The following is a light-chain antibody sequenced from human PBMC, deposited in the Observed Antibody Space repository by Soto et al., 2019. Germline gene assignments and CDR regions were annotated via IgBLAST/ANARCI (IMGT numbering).Light chain of an antibody. V-gene: IGKV3-15*01. J-gene: IGKJ3*01. Sequence: EIVMTQSPATLSVSPGERATLSCRASQSVSNNYLAWYQQKPGQAPRLLIYGASTRATGISARFSGSGSGTEFTLTISSLQSEDFAVYYCQQYNHWPRITFGPGTKVDIK. CDR2: GAS. CDR1: QSVSNN. CDR3: QQYNHWPRIT.